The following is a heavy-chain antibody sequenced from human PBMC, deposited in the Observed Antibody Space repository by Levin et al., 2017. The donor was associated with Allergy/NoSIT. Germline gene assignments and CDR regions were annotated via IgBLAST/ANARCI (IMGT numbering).Heavy chain of an antibody. CDR3: ARGGGIVATYFY. Sequence: PSETLSLTCAVYGGSFSGYYWSWIRQPPGKGLEWIGEINHSGSTNYNPSLKSRVTISVDTSKNQFSLKLSSVTAADTAVYYCARGGGIVATYFYWGQGTLVTVSS. V-gene: IGHV4-34*01. D-gene: IGHD5-12*01. CDR1: GGSFSGYY. J-gene: IGHJ4*02. CDR2: INHSGST.